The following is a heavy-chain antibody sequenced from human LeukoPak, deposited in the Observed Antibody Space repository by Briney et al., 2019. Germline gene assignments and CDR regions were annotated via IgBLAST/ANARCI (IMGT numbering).Heavy chain of an antibody. D-gene: IGHD3-3*01. CDR3: ARQTPPPYYDFWSGY. CDR2: INHSGST. Sequence: SETLSLTCAVYGGSFSGCYWSWIRQPPGKGLEWIGEINHSGSTNYNPSLKSRVTISVDTSKNQFSLKLSSVTAADTAVYYCARQTPPPYYDFWSGYWSQGTLVTVSS. J-gene: IGHJ4*02. V-gene: IGHV4-34*01. CDR1: GGSFSGCY.